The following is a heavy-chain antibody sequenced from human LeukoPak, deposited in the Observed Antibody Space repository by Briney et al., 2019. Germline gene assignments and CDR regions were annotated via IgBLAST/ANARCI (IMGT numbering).Heavy chain of an antibody. J-gene: IGHJ3*02. CDR3: ARDRAYANSGGYAFDI. Sequence: SETLSLTCTVSGGSISSYYWSWIRQPPGKGLECIAYINYSGSTKSNPSLKSRVTISLDTSKNQFSLQLNSATAADTAIYYCARDRAYANSGGYAFDIWGPGTMVTVSS. CDR2: INYSGST. V-gene: IGHV4-59*01. D-gene: IGHD2-2*01. CDR1: GGSISSYY.